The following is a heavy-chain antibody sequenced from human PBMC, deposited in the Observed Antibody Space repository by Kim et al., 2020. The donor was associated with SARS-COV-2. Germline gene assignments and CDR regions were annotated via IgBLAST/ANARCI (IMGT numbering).Heavy chain of an antibody. D-gene: IGHD6-13*01. CDR3: ANPGQAGYSSSWYGDAFDI. V-gene: IGHV3-23*01. Sequence: GRFTISRDNSKNTLYLQMNSLRAEDTAVYYCANPGQAGYSSSWYGDAFDIWGQGTMVTVSS. J-gene: IGHJ3*02.